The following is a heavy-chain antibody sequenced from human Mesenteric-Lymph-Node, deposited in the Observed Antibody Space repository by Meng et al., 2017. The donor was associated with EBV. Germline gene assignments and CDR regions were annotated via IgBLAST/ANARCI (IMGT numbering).Heavy chain of an antibody. J-gene: IGHJ4*02. CDR2: ISATGSIT. V-gene: IGHV3-23*01. Sequence: VQLLGSGGGLEQPGGSLRLSCVASGLIFSRCSMAWVRQAPGKGLECVAIISATGSITDYADTVKVRFAISRDNSNNTLYLQMKSLRAADTAVYYCSTNYGLFDYWGQGTLVTVSS. CDR1: GLIFSRCS. D-gene: IGHD4-17*01. CDR3: STNYGLFDY.